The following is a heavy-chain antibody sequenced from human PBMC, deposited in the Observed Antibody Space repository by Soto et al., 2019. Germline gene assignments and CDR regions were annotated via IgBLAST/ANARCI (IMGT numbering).Heavy chain of an antibody. D-gene: IGHD6-25*01. J-gene: IGHJ4*02. Sequence: EVQLVESGGGLVQPGGSLRLSCEASGFMFSAYWMSWVRQDPRKGLEWVATISGGASDKFYVDSVKGRFTISRDDAKNSLSLQMNRLRDEDTSVYYCVREDWQRFDHWGQGTLVTVSS. CDR1: GFMFSAYW. V-gene: IGHV3-7*01. CDR2: ISGGASDK. CDR3: VREDWQRFDH.